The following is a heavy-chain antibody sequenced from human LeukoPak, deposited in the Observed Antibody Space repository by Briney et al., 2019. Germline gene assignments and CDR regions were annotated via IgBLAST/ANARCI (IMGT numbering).Heavy chain of an antibody. Sequence: GASGKVSCKSAGYTFATDGISWIRQAPGQGLEWLGLVSVYTGKTYYAQKFQGRVTMTTDTSTSTAYMELRDLKSGDTALYYCANDEWELPHYFPFWGQGTQVTVSS. CDR1: GYTFATDG. CDR3: ANDEWELPHYFPF. CDR2: VSVYTGKT. J-gene: IGHJ4*02. D-gene: IGHD1-26*01. V-gene: IGHV1-18*01.